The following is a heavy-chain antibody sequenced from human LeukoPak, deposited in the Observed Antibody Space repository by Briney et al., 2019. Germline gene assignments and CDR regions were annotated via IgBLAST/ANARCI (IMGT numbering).Heavy chain of an antibody. D-gene: IGHD2-15*01. Sequence: SQTLSLTCTVSGGSISSGGYYWSWLRQHPGRGLEWLGYIYYSGSTYYNPSLKSRVTISVDTSKNQFSLKLSSVTAADTAVYYCARDVGYCSSGSCYGGSFFDYWGQGTLVTVSS. V-gene: IGHV4-31*03. J-gene: IGHJ4*02. CDR3: ARDVGYCSSGSCYGGSFFDY. CDR1: GGSISSGGYY. CDR2: IYYSGST.